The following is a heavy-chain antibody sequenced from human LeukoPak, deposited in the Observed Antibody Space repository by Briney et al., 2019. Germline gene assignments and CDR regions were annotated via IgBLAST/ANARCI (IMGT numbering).Heavy chain of an antibody. CDR1: GFTVSSNY. CDR3: ARSAMVRGVTIFDY. V-gene: IGHV3-53*01. D-gene: IGHD3-10*01. CDR2: IYSGGST. J-gene: IGHJ4*02. Sequence: AGGSLRLSCAASGFTVSSNYMSWVRQAPGKGLEWVSVIYSGGSTYYADSVKGRFTISRDNSKNTLYLQMNSLRAEDTAVYYCARSAMVRGVTIFDYWGQGTLVTVSS.